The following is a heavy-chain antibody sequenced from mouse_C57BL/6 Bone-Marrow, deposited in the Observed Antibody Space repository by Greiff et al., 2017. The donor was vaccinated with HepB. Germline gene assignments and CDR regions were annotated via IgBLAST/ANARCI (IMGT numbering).Heavy chain of an antibody. V-gene: IGHV3-6*01. Sequence: EVKLQESGPGLVKPSQSLSLTCSVTGYSITSGYYWNWIRQFPGNKLEWMGYISYDGSNNYNPSLKNRISITRDTSKNQFFLKLNSVTTEDTATYYCARERTYWYFDVWGTGTTVTVSS. CDR2: ISYDGSN. CDR1: GYSITSGYY. J-gene: IGHJ1*03. CDR3: ARERTYWYFDV.